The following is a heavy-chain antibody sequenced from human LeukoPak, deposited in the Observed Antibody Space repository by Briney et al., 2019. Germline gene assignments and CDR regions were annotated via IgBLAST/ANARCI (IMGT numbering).Heavy chain of an antibody. V-gene: IGHV3-30*02. J-gene: IGHJ6*03. Sequence: GGSLRLSCAASGFTFNTYGMHWVRQAPGKGLEWVAFIRYDGSNECYAESVKGRITISRDNSKNTLYLQMSSLRPEDTAVYYCAKEGYYYLDVWGKGTTVTISS. CDR2: IRYDGSNE. CDR1: GFTFNTYG. CDR3: AKEGYYYLDV.